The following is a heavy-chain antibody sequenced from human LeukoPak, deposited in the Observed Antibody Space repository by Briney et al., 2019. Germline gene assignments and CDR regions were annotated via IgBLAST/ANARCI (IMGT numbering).Heavy chain of an antibody. J-gene: IGHJ5*02. CDR3: ARDYYFASGSYGSFDP. CDR1: GGSISSYY. D-gene: IGHD3-10*01. V-gene: IGHV4-4*07. Sequence: SETLSLTCTVSGGSISSYYWSWIRQPAGKGLEWIGRIYTSVSTNYNPSLKSRVTMSVDTSKNQFSLKLSSVTAADTAAYYCARDYYFASGSYGSFDPWGQGTLVTVSS. CDR2: IYTSVST.